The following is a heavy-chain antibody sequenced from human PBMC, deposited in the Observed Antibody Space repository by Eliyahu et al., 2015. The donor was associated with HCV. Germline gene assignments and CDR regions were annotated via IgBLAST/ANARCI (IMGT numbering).Heavy chain of an antibody. J-gene: IGHJ4*02. CDR2: LYSGGDT. D-gene: IGHD3-3*01. CDR3: ARDSNTIFGVGGYFES. Sequence: EVQLVESGGTLVQPGGSLRLSCXASGFXVSSNYMXWVRQAPGRDLGWVSVLYSGGDTFYADSVKGRFTISRDNSKNTLYLQMNSLRAEDTALYYCARDSNTIFGVGGYFESWGQGTLVTVSS. V-gene: IGHV3-66*02. CDR1: GFXVSSNY.